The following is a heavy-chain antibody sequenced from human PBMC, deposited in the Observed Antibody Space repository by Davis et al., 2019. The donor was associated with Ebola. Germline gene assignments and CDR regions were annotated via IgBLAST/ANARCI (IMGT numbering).Heavy chain of an antibody. V-gene: IGHV3-23*01. J-gene: IGHJ4*02. CDR2: ISYSSSYI. Sequence: PGGSLRLSCAGSGFAFNRYAMNWVRQAPGKGLEWVSSISYSSSYIFYADSVKGRFTISRDNSKNTLYLQMNSLRAEDTAVYYCAKDWEDIVVAVAATEQYYFDYWGQGTLVTVSS. D-gene: IGHD2-15*01. CDR1: GFAFNRYA. CDR3: AKDWEDIVVAVAATEQYYFDY.